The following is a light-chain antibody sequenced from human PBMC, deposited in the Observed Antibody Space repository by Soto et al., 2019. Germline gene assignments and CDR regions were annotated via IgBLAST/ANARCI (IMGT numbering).Light chain of an antibody. V-gene: IGLV1-40*01. J-gene: IGLJ2*01. CDR2: GNS. CDR3: QSYDSSLSGSGVG. Sequence: QSVLTQPPSVSGAPGQRGTISCTGSSSNIGAGYDVHWYQQLPGTAPKLLIYGNSNRPSGVPDRFSGSKSGTSASLAITGLQAEDEADYYCQSYDSSLSGSGVGFGGGTQRTVL. CDR1: SSNIGAGYD.